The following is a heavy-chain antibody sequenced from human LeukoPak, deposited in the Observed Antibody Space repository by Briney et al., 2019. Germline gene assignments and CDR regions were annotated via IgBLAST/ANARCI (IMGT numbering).Heavy chain of an antibody. CDR1: GFTFSSYA. J-gene: IGHJ5*02. D-gene: IGHD6-13*01. CDR2: ISGSGGST. V-gene: IGHV3-23*01. Sequence: GGSLRLSCAASGFTFSSYAMSWVRQAPGKGLEWFSAISGSGGSTYYADSVKGRFTISRDNSKNTLYLQMNSLRAEDTAVYYCAKTDSSSWYVSNWSDPWGQGTLVTVSS. CDR3: AKTDSSSWYVSNWSDP.